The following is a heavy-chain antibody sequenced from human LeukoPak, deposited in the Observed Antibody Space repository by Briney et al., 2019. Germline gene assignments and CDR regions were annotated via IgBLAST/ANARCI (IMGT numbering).Heavy chain of an antibody. D-gene: IGHD1-7*01. CDR3: ARPLTGTSWYYFDY. CDR2: INPNSADT. V-gene: IGHV1-2*02. CDR1: GYTFTDYY. J-gene: IGHJ4*02. Sequence: ASVKVSCKASGYTFTDYYVHWVRQAPGQGLEWMGWINPNSADTSYAQKFRGRVIMTRDTFINTAYVVLSGLKSDDTAVYYCARPLTGTSWYYFDYWGQGTLVTVSS.